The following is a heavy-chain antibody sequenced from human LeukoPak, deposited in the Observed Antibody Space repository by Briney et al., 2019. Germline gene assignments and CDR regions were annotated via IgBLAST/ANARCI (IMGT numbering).Heavy chain of an antibody. CDR2: MNPNSGNT. J-gene: IGHJ4*02. CDR1: GYTFTSYD. D-gene: IGHD3-22*01. Sequence: ASVKVSCKASGYTFTSYDINWVRQATGQGLEWMGWMNPNSGNTGYAQKFQGRVTITRNTSINTAYMELSSLRSEDTAVYYCARGSAYYYDSSGYIDYWGQGTLVTVSS. V-gene: IGHV1-8*03. CDR3: ARGSAYYYDSSGYIDY.